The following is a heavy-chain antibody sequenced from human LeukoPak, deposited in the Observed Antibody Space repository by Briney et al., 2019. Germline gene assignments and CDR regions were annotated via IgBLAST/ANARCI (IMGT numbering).Heavy chain of an antibody. CDR1: GGSISTYY. CDR3: ARDGGDGDY. D-gene: IGHD2-21*01. Sequence: ASETLSLTCAVSGGSISTYYWSWIRQPPGKGLEWIGYIHYSGSSNYNPSLKSRVTISLDTSKNQFSLKLSSVTAADTAVYYCARDGGDGDYWGQGTLVTVSS. CDR2: IHYSGSS. V-gene: IGHV4-59*01. J-gene: IGHJ4*02.